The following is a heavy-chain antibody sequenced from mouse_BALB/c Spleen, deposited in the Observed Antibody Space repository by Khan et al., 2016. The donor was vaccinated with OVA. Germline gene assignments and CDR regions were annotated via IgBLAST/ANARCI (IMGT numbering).Heavy chain of an antibody. CDR1: GYSFTSYL. D-gene: IGHD1-3*01. CDR3: ARGGYSSFAY. Sequence: EVQLQQSGTVLARPGASVKMSCKASGYSFTSYLIHWVIQRPGQGLEWIGDIYPGNSDTTYNQKFKDKAKLTAGTSANTAYMELSSLTNEDSAVYYGARGGYSSFAYWGQGTLVTDSA. CDR2: IYPGNSDT. J-gene: IGHJ3*01. V-gene: IGHV1-5*01.